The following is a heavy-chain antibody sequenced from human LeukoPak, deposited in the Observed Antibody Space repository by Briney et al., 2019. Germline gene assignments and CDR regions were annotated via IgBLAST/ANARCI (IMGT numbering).Heavy chain of an antibody. CDR3: ARAGGSGSYFDY. CDR2: MYYSGST. D-gene: IGHD3-10*01. V-gene: IGHV4-59*01. Sequence: SETLSLTCTVSGGSISNYYWSWIRQPPGKGLEWIGYMYYSGSTNYNPSLKSRVTISVDTSKNQFSLKLSSVTAADTAVHYCARAGGSGSYFDYWGQGTLVTVSS. J-gene: IGHJ4*02. CDR1: GGSISNYY.